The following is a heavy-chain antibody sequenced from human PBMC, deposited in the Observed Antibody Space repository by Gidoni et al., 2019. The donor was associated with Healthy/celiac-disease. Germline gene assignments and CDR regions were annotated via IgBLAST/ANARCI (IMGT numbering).Heavy chain of an antibody. V-gene: IGHV3-7*01. Sequence: EVQLVESGGGLVQPGGSLRLSCAASGFHFNNYWMSWVRLAPGKGLEWVANIKEDGREKYYVDSVKGRFTISRDNAKHSLYLQMNSLRAEDTAGYYCARDDGRYSSGWYDWFDPWGQGTLVTVSS. D-gene: IGHD6-19*01. CDR1: GFHFNNYW. J-gene: IGHJ5*02. CDR2: IKEDGREK. CDR3: ARDDGRYSSGWYDWFDP.